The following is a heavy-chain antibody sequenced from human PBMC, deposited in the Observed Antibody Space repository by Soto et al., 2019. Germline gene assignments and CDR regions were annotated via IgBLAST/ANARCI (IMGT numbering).Heavy chain of an antibody. CDR1: GFTFNSYS. D-gene: IGHD3-9*01. V-gene: IGHV3-21*01. CDR2: ISSSSSYI. Sequence: GGSLRLSCAVSGFTFNSYSMNWVRQAPGKGLEWVSSISSSSSYIYYADSVKGRFTISRDNAKNSLYLQMNSLRAEDTAVYYCARDILTGPNDYWGQGTLVTVSS. J-gene: IGHJ4*02. CDR3: ARDILTGPNDY.